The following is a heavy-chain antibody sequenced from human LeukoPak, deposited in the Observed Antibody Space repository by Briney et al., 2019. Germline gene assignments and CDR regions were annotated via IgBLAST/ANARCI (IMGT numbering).Heavy chain of an antibody. V-gene: IGHV4-59*01. J-gene: IGHJ4*02. CDR2: IYYSGST. CDR1: GGSISSYY. Sequence: SETLSLTCTVSGGSISSYYWSWIRQPPGKGLEWIGYIYYSGSTNYNPSLKSRVTISVDTSKNQFSLKLSSVTAADTAVYYCARDSTGIAAQFDYWGQGTLVTVSS. CDR3: ARDSTGIAAQFDY. D-gene: IGHD6-13*01.